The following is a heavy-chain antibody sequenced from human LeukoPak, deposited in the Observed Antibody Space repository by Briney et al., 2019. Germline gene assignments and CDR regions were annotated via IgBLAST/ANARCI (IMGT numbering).Heavy chain of an antibody. J-gene: IGHJ3*02. D-gene: IGHD1-14*01. CDR1: GFTFSSYA. Sequence: PGGSLRLSCAASGFTFSSYAMSWVRQAPGKGLEWVSAISGSGGSTYYADSVKGRFTISRDNAKNTLSLQMNSLRADDTAVYFCARGDRGGFDMWGQGTMVTVSS. CDR3: ARGDRGGFDM. V-gene: IGHV3-23*01. CDR2: ISGSGGST.